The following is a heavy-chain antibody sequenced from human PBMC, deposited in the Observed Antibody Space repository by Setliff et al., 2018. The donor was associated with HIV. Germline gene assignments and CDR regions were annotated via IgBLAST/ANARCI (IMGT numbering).Heavy chain of an antibody. D-gene: IGHD5-12*01. CDR3: ASYRKAERWLQLGGNFDY. CDR1: GGSISSYY. Sequence: PSETLSLTCSVSGGSISSYYWSWIRQPPGKGLEWIGYIYSSGTTQYNPSVESRVTMSLDTSRDQFSLKLSSVTAADTAVYYCASYRKAERWLQLGGNFDYWGQGTLVTVSS. J-gene: IGHJ4*02. CDR2: IYSSGTT. V-gene: IGHV4-4*09.